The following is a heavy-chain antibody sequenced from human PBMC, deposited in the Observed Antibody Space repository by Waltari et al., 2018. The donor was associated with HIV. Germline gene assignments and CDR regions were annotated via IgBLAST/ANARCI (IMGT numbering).Heavy chain of an antibody. CDR1: GGSISSSSYY. V-gene: IGHV4-39*01. D-gene: IGHD7-27*01. CDR2: IYYSGCT. Sequence: QLQLQESGPGLVKPSETLSLTCTVSGGSISSSSYYWGWIRQPPGKGLEWIGSIYYSGCTYYNPSLKSRVTISVDTSKNQFSLKLSSVTAADTAVYYCARHLRLGALLGYFDYWGQGTLVTVSS. CDR3: ARHLRLGALLGYFDY. J-gene: IGHJ4*02.